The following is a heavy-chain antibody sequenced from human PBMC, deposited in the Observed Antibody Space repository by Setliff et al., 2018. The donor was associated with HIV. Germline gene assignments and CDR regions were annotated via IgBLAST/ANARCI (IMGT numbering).Heavy chain of an antibody. CDR3: ARAGYLLHYFDS. CDR2: INAGNGNT. D-gene: IGHD1-26*01. J-gene: IGHJ4*02. CDR1: GYTFTSYA. V-gene: IGHV1-3*01. Sequence: ASVKVSCKASGYTFTSYAMHWVRQAPGQRLEWMEWINAGNGNTKYSQKFQGRVTFTRDTSASTAYMELSSPRSEDTAVYYCARAGYLLHYFDSWGQGTLVTVSS.